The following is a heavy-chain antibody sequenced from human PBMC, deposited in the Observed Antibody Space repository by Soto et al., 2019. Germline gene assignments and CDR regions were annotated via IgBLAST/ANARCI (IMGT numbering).Heavy chain of an antibody. J-gene: IGHJ6*03. CDR2: IYYSGST. V-gene: IGHV4-59*08. CDR3: ARHQSYYDFWSGYPRCYYYYMDV. Sequence: PSETLSLTCTVSGGSISSYYWSWIRQPPGKGLEWIGYIYYSGSTNYNPSLKSRVTISVDTSKNQFSLKLSSVTAADTAVYYCARHQSYYDFWSGYPRCYYYYMDVWGKGTTVTV. D-gene: IGHD3-3*01. CDR1: GGSISSYY.